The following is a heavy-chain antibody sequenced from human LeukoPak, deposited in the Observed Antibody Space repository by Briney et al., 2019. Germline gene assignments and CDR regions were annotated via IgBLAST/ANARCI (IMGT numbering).Heavy chain of an antibody. CDR3: ARGRRKGYCSGTSCKRGAFDI. J-gene: IGHJ3*02. Sequence: SETLSLTCAVYGGSFSGYYWSWIRQPPGKGLEWIGEINHSGSTNYNPSLKSRVTISVDTSKNQFSLKLSSVTAADTAVYYCARGRRKGYCSGTSCKRGAFDIWGQGTMVTVSS. CDR2: INHSGST. V-gene: IGHV4-34*01. D-gene: IGHD2-2*01. CDR1: GGSFSGYY.